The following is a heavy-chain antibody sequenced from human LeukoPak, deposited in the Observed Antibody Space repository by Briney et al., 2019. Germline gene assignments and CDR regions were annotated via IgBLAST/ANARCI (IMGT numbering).Heavy chain of an antibody. V-gene: IGHV3-66*01. J-gene: IGHJ4*02. CDR3: ARSIAVAGTRPIWLEFDY. D-gene: IGHD6-19*01. CDR1: GFTVSSYY. Sequence: GGSLRLSCAASGFTVSSYYMSWVRQAPGKGLEWVSVIYSGGSTYYADSVKGRFTISRDNSKNTLYLQMNSLRAEDTAVYYCARSIAVAGTRPIWLEFDYWGQGTLVTVSS. CDR2: IYSGGST.